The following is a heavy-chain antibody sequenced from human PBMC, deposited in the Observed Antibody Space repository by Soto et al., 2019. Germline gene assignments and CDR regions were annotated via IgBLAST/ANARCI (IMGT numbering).Heavy chain of an antibody. V-gene: IGHV3-30-3*01. Sequence: QVQVVESGGGVVQPGESLRLSCEVDGIIFKTYTMTWVRQAPGKGLESVAAISYRGDTSYYADSVEGRFTVSRDNSKNTGYLQMTGLRPEDTALYCCSRAGLGYYCGGYSCYSRDYWGPGALVTVSS. CDR2: ISYRGDTS. J-gene: IGHJ4*02. CDR1: GIIFKTYT. CDR3: SRAGLGYYCGGYSCYSRDY. D-gene: IGHD2-15*01.